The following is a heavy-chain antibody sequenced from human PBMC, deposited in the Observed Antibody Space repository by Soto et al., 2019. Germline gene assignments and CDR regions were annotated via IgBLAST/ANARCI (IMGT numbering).Heavy chain of an antibody. CDR3: AKEHGYCSSTSCYTRPFDY. Sequence: EVQLLGSGGGLVQPGASVRLSCAASGFTFSSYGMNWVRQAPGKGLEWVSAIGGTSGNTYYADSVRGRFTISRDNSKNTLYLQMNSLRAEDTAVYYCAKEHGYCSSTSCYTRPFDYWGQGTLVTVSS. V-gene: IGHV3-23*01. J-gene: IGHJ4*02. CDR2: IGGTSGNT. CDR1: GFTFSSYG. D-gene: IGHD2-2*02.